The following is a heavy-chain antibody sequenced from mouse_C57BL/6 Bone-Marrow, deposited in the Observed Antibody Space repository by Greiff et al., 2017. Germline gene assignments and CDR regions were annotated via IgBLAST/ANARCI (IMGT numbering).Heavy chain of an antibody. D-gene: IGHD2-3*01. CDR1: GYTFTSYW. J-gene: IGHJ4*01. V-gene: IGHV1-64*01. CDR3: ARWDDGSYYYAMDY. Sequence: QVQLKQPGAELVKPGASVKLSCKASGYTFTSYWMHWVKQRPGQGLEWIGMIHPNSGSTNYNEKFKSKDTRTVDKSSSTAYMQLSSLKSDDSAVYYCARWDDGSYYYAMDYWGQGTSVTVSS. CDR2: IHPNSGST.